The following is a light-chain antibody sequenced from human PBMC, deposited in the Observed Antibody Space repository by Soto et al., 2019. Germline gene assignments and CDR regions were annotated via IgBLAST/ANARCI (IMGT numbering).Light chain of an antibody. CDR1: QGIRND. J-gene: IGKJ5*01. CDR3: HQANSFPLIT. V-gene: IGKV1-17*01. CDR2: AAS. Sequence: ASVGDRVTITCRASQGIRNDLGWYQQKPGKAPKRRIYAASSLQSGVPSRFSGSGSGTEFTLTISSLQPEDLATSECHQANSFPLITFGQGTRLEIK.